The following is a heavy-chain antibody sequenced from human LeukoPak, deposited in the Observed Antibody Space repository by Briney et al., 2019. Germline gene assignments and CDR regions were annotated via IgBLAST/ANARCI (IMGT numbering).Heavy chain of an antibody. Sequence: PSETLSLTCTVSGVSISSYYWSWIRQPAGKGLEWIGRIYTSGSTNYYPSLKSRVTISVDKSKSQVSLKLSSVTAADTAVYYYARDLGSGSYQELAYWCQGTLVTVSS. CDR1: GVSISSYY. D-gene: IGHD3-10*01. J-gene: IGHJ4*02. CDR3: ARDLGSGSYQELAY. V-gene: IGHV4-4*07. CDR2: IYTSGST.